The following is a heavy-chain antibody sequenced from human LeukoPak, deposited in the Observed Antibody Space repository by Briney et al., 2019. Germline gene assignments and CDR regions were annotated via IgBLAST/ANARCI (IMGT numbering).Heavy chain of an antibody. CDR1: GFTFDDYG. CDR3: ARAKDCSSTTCPFDI. J-gene: IGHJ3*02. Sequence: GGSLRLSCAASGFTFDDYGMSWVRQVPGKGLEWVSGINWDSGSTGYADSVKGRFTISRDNAKSSLYLQMNSLRAEDTALYFCARAKDCSSTTCPFDIWGQGTMVTVSS. V-gene: IGHV3-20*04. CDR2: INWDSGST. D-gene: IGHD2-2*01.